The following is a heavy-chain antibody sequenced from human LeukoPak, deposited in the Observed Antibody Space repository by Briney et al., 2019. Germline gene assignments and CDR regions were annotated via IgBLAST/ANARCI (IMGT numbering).Heavy chain of an antibody. V-gene: IGHV3-23*01. J-gene: IGHJ4*02. CDR1: GFTLSTYA. D-gene: IGHD1/OR15-1a*01. CDR3: AKVYWNNYYYDY. Sequence: PGGSLRLSCAASGFTLSTYAMSCVRQAPGKGLEWVSAISDSGDTTHYADSVKGRFTISRDSSKSTLYLQMNSLRADDTAVYYCAKVYWNNYYYDYWGQGTLVTVSS. CDR2: ISDSGDTT.